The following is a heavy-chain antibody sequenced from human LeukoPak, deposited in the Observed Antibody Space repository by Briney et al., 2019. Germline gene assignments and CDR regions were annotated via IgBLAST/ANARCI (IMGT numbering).Heavy chain of an antibody. CDR3: ARVSDCSSTSCLSYYFDY. CDR1: GGTFSRDA. J-gene: IGHJ4*02. V-gene: IGHV1-69*13. Sequence: SVKVSCKASGGTFSRDAISWVRQAPGQGLEWMGGINPIFGTAKYAQKFQGRVTITADESTSTAYMALSSLGSEDTAVYYCARVSDCSSTSCLSYYFDYWGQGTLVTVSS. D-gene: IGHD2-2*01. CDR2: INPIFGTA.